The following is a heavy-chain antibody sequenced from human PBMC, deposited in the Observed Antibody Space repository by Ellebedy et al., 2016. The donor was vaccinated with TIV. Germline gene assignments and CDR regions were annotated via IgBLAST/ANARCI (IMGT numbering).Heavy chain of an antibody. D-gene: IGHD3-22*01. J-gene: IGHJ4*02. V-gene: IGHV3-23*01. CDR3: AKDQYYYDCSGYYRYFDY. Sequence: GESLKISXAASGFTFSSYAMSWVRQAPGKGLEWVSAISGSGGSTYYADSVKGRFTISRDNSKNTLYLQMNSLRAEDTAVYYCAKDQYYYDCSGYYRYFDYWGQGTLVTVSS. CDR2: ISGSGGST. CDR1: GFTFSSYA.